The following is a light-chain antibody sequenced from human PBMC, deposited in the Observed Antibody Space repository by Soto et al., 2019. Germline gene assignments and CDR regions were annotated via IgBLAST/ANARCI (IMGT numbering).Light chain of an antibody. Sequence: QSVLTQPPSTSGTPGQRVTISCSGSSSNIGSNTVNWYQQLPGTAPKLLIYRNNQRPSGVPDRFSGSKSGTSASLAISGLQSEDEADYYCAAWHGSLKGYVFATGTKVTVL. CDR1: SSNIGSNT. J-gene: IGLJ1*01. CDR2: RNN. V-gene: IGLV1-44*01. CDR3: AAWHGSLKGYV.